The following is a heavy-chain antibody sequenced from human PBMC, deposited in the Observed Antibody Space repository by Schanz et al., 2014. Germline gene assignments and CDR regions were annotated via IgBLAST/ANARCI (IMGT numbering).Heavy chain of an antibody. CDR1: GFTFTNYA. J-gene: IGHJ4*02. CDR2: VSRSTPDI. CDR3: AKDAENTAMITDYFDY. D-gene: IGHD5-18*01. V-gene: IGHV3-23*01. Sequence: EVQLLESGGGLVQPGGSLRLSCAASGFTFTNYAMSWVRQAPGKGLEWVSYVSRSTPDIYYADSVKGRFTMSRDNSKNTLFLQMNSLRAEDTAVYYCAKDAENTAMITDYFDYWGQGTLVTVSS.